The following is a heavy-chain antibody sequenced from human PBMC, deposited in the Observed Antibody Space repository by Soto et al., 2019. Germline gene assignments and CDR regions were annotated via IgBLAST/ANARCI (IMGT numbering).Heavy chain of an antibody. CDR1: GGSISSSSYY. Sequence: ENLSLTCTVSGGSISSSSYYWVWIRHPPGKGLEWIGSIYYSGSTYYNPSLKSRVTISVDTSKNQFSLKLSSVTAADTAVYYCSRHLYSGYDWGLEYWGQGTMLTLSS. V-gene: IGHV4-39*01. D-gene: IGHD5-12*01. CDR3: SRHLYSGYDWGLEY. CDR2: IYYSGST. J-gene: IGHJ4*02.